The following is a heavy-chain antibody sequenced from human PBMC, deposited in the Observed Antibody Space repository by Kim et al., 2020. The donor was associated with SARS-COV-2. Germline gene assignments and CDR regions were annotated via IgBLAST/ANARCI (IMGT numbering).Heavy chain of an antibody. CDR3: ARADQPGIAVAAAMDYG. CDR2: INTNTGNT. D-gene: IGHD6-19*01. CDR1: GYTFTSYD. J-gene: IGHJ6*01. V-gene: IGHV7-4-1*02. Sequence: ASVKVSCKASGYTFTSYDMNWVRQAPGQGLEWMGWINTNTGNTTYAQGFTGRFVFTMDTSVSTAYLQLSSLKSEDTAVYYCARADQPGIAVAAAMDYG.